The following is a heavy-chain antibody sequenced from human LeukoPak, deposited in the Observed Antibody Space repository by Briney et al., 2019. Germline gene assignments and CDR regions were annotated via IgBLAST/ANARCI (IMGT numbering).Heavy chain of an antibody. CDR3: ASSDGYSYGPKGY. J-gene: IGHJ4*02. D-gene: IGHD5-18*01. CDR1: GFTFSSYA. CDR2: ISYDGSNK. V-gene: IGHV3-30-3*01. Sequence: PGGSLRLSCAASGFTFSSYAMHWVRQAPGKGLEWVAVISYDGSNKYYADSVKGRFTISRDNSKNTLYLQMNSLRAEDTAVYYCASSDGYSYGPKGYWGQGTLVTVSS.